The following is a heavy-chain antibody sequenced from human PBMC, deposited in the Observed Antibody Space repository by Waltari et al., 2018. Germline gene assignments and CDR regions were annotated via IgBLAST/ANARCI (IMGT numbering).Heavy chain of an antibody. CDR2: INSGGDT. CDR3: ARDVTGYYYFDL. Sequence: EVHLVESGGGLIQPGGSLRLSCAASGFTVSSNYMSWVRQAPGKGLEWVSVINSGGDTHYADSVKGRFTISRDNSKNTVYLQMNTLRAEDTALYYCARDVTGYYYFDLWGRGTLVTVSS. CDR1: GFTVSSNY. J-gene: IGHJ2*01. V-gene: IGHV3-53*01.